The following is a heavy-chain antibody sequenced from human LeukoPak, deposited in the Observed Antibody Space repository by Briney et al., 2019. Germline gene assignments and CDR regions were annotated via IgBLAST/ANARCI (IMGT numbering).Heavy chain of an antibody. CDR1: GGSISSYY. Sequence: TSETLSLTCTVSGGSISSYYWSWIRQPAGKGLEWIGRIYTSGSTNYNPSLKSRVTMSVDPSKNQFSLKLNSVTAADTAVYYCARTQSQSGSYRYYFGYWGQGTLVTVSS. V-gene: IGHV4-4*07. CDR2: IYTSGST. CDR3: ARTQSQSGSYRYYFGY. D-gene: IGHD1-26*01. J-gene: IGHJ4*02.